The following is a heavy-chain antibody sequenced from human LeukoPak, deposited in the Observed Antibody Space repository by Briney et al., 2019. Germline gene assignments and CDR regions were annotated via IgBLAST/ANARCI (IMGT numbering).Heavy chain of an antibody. D-gene: IGHD5-24*01. CDR3: TRVGYIDEGIDY. Sequence: GGSLRLSCAASRFTFSTYGMTWVRQAPGKGLEWVANIKQDGSKKSYVDSVKGRFTISRDNAKNSLYLQMNSLRAEDTAIYYCTRVGYIDEGIDYWGQGTLVTVSS. V-gene: IGHV3-7*04. J-gene: IGHJ4*02. CDR1: RFTFSTYG. CDR2: IKQDGSKK.